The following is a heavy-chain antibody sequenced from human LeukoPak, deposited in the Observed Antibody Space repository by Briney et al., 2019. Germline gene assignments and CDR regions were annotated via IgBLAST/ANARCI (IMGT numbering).Heavy chain of an antibody. CDR2: IWYDGSNK. J-gene: IGHJ4*02. D-gene: IGHD3-10*01. CDR1: GFTFSSYG. Sequence: PGGSLRLSCAASGFTFSSYGMHWGRKAQGQGQGREAVIWYDGSNKYYEDSVKGRFTISRDNSKNTLYLQMNSLRAEDTAVYYCARAYGSGSPPTAFFDYWGQGTLVTVSS. V-gene: IGHV3-33*01. CDR3: ARAYGSGSPPTAFFDY.